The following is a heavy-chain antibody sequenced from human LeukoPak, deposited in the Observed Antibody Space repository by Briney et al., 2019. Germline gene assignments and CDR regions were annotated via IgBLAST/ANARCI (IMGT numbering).Heavy chain of an antibody. CDR3: AKVGTWELQRVFEN. Sequence: GGSLRLSCAASGFTFSDYWMTWVRQVPGKGLEWVANVGRDGSEKNYVDSVEGRFTISRENAKKSLDLEMNSLRVEDTALYYCAKVGTWELQRVFENWGQGTLVTVSS. D-gene: IGHD1-26*01. J-gene: IGHJ4*02. CDR1: GFTFSDYW. CDR2: VGRDGSEK. V-gene: IGHV3-7*01.